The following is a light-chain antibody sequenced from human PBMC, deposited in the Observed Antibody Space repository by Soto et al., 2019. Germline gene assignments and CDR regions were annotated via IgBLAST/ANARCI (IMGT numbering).Light chain of an antibody. J-gene: IGKJ1*01. CDR2: GAS. CDR3: QQSSNWPRT. CDR1: QFISNS. Sequence: EIVLTQSPATLSVSTGERVTLSCRASQFISNSLAWYQQRPGQPPRLLIYGASTRAAGISARFSGSGSGTEFTLTISSLQSEDFAVYYCQQSSNWPRTFGQGTKVDI. V-gene: IGKV3-15*01.